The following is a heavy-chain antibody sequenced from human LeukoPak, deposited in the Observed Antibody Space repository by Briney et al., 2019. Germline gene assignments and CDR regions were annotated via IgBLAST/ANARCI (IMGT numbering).Heavy chain of an antibody. V-gene: IGHV1-8*01. J-gene: IGHJ5*02. Sequence: GASVKVSFKASGYTFTIYDINWVRQATGQGLEWMGWMNPNSGNTGYAQKFQGRVTMTRNTSIGTAYMELSSLRSEDTAVYYCARMMVRGVIVPWGQGTLVTVSS. D-gene: IGHD3-10*01. CDR3: ARMMVRGVIVP. CDR2: MNPNSGNT. CDR1: GYTFTIYD.